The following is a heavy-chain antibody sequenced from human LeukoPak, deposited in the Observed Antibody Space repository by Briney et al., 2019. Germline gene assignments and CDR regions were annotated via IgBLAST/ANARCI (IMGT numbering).Heavy chain of an antibody. V-gene: IGHV3-48*03. CDR1: GFPFSDYE. J-gene: IGHJ4*02. CDR2: ISGSGDTT. CDR3: ATNGGGDSGYGNFDY. Sequence: TGGSLKLSCAVSGFPFSDYEMNWVRQAPGKGLEWVSYISGSGDTTYYADSVKGRISISRDNAKNSVFLQMNRLRAEDTALYYCATNGGGDSGYGNFDYWGQGTLVTVSS. D-gene: IGHD5-12*01.